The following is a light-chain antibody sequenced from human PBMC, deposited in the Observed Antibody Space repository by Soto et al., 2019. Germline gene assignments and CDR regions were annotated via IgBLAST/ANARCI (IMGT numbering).Light chain of an antibody. J-gene: IGLJ1*01. V-gene: IGLV1-40*01. CDR3: SSYTSSSTLV. CDR1: SSNIGAGYD. Sequence: QAVVTQPPSVSEAPGQRVTVSCTGTSSNIGAGYDVHWYQQLPGTAPKLLIYDNTNRPPGVSDRFSGSKSGNTASLTISGLQAEDEADYYCSSYTSSSTLVFGTGTKVTVL. CDR2: DNT.